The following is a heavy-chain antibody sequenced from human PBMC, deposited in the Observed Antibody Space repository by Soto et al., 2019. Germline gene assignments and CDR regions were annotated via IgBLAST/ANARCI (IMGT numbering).Heavy chain of an antibody. CDR1: GFTVSSTY. D-gene: IGHD5-12*01. J-gene: IGHJ4*01. V-gene: IGHV3-53*01. Sequence: PGEALKISCAASGFTVSSTYMSWVRQAAGKGLGWISIIYSGGSTFYADSVKGRVTISRDNSKNTLYLQMNSLRAEDTAVYYCARGVPITPGTFDYRGQGTLVTVSS. CDR2: IYSGGST. CDR3: ARGVPITPGTFDY.